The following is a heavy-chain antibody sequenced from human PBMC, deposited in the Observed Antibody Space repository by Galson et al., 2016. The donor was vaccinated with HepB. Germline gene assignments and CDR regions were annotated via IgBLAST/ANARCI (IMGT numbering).Heavy chain of an antibody. CDR3: ARNCTGGTCKFARHDAFDI. J-gene: IGHJ3*02. CDR2: ISAYNGKT. Sequence: SVKVSCKASGYTFTNYGISWVRQAPGQGLEWMGWISAYNGKTNYAQKLQGRVTMTTDASTSTAYMELRSLRSDDTAVYFCARNCTGGTCKFARHDAFDIWGKGTVVTVSS. D-gene: IGHD2-8*02. V-gene: IGHV1-18*04. CDR1: GYTFTNYG.